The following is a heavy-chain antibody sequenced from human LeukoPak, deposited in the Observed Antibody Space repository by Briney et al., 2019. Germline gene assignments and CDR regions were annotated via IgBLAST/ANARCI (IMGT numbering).Heavy chain of an antibody. D-gene: IGHD3-22*01. CDR1: GFTFSSYW. CDR3: AINYYDSSAYALHY. V-gene: IGHV3-74*01. Sequence: GGSLRLSCVAPGFTFSSYWMHWVRQDPRKGLVWVSRINGDGRNINYADSVRGRFTISRDNAKNTLYLQMNTLRADDTAVYYCAINYYDSSAYALHYWGQGTLVTVFS. J-gene: IGHJ4*02. CDR2: INGDGRNI.